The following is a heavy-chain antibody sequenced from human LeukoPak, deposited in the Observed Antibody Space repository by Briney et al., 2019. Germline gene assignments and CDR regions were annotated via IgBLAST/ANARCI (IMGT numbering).Heavy chain of an antibody. CDR2: IRYDGSNK. CDR3: AKDPKSSSVGYYYYMDV. J-gene: IGHJ6*03. V-gene: IGHV3-30*02. CDR1: GFTFSRYS. Sequence: GGSLRLSCAASGFTFSRYSMNWVRQAPGKGLEWVAFIRYDGSNKYYADSVKGRFTISRDNSKNTLYLQMNSLRAEDTAVYYCAKDPKSSSVGYYYYMDVWGKGTTVTVSS. D-gene: IGHD6-6*01.